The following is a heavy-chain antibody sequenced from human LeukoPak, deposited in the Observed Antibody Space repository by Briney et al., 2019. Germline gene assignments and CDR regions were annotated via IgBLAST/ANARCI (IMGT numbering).Heavy chain of an antibody. CDR2: INEVGSDK. Sequence: GGSLRLSCAASGFTLTSYWMSWVRQAPGKGLEWVANINEVGSDKYYVDSVKGRFTISRDNAKNSLCLQLNSLRVEDTAVYYCARGDDSSKIDYWGQGILVTVSS. D-gene: IGHD6-6*01. J-gene: IGHJ4*02. CDR3: ARGDDSSKIDY. V-gene: IGHV3-7*01. CDR1: GFTLTSYW.